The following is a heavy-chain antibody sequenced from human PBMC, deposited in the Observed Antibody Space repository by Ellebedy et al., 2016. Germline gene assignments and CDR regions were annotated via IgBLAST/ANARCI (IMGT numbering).Heavy chain of an antibody. V-gene: IGHV3-30*18. D-gene: IGHD3-9*01. CDR1: GFTFSSYG. CDR2: ISYDGSNK. CDR3: ANSEILTGAFDI. J-gene: IGHJ3*02. Sequence: GESLKISXAASGFTFSSYGMHWVRQAPGKGLEWVAVISYDGSNKYYADSVKGRFTISRDNSKNTLYLQMNSLRAEDTAVYYCANSEILTGAFDIWGQGTMVTVSS.